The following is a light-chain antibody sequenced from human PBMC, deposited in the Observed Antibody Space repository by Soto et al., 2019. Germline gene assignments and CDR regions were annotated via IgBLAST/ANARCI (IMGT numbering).Light chain of an antibody. CDR1: ESISYW. CDR2: DAS. V-gene: IGKV1-5*01. CDR3: QQYDSYSKT. Sequence: DIQLTQSPSTLTASVGDRVTIGCRASESISYWLAWYQQKPGKAPKLLIYDASSLRSGVPSRFSGSGSGTEFTLTISPLQPDEFANYYCQQYDSYSKTFGQGTQLEIK. J-gene: IGKJ2*01.